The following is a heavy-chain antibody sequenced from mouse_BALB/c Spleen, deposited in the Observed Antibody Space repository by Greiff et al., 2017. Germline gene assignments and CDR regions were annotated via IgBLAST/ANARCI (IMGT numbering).Heavy chain of an antibody. Sequence: LVKTGASVKISCKASGYSFTGYYMHWVKQSHGKSLEWIGYISCYNGATSYNQKFKGKATFTVDTSSSTAYMQFNSLTSEDSAVYYCACASPYYGNYDAMDYWGQGTSVTVSS. J-gene: IGHJ4*01. V-gene: IGHV1S34*01. CDR3: ACASPYYGNYDAMDY. D-gene: IGHD2-10*01. CDR2: ISCYNGAT. CDR1: GYSFTGYY.